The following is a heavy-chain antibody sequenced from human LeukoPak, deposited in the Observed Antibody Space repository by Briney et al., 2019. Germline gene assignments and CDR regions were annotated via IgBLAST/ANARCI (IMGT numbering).Heavy chain of an antibody. J-gene: IGHJ4*01. CDR3: AKGLKAHRGFFDL. CDR1: GFTFSSYA. Sequence: GGSLRLSCAVSGFTFSSYAMSWVRQAPGKGLEWVSGISGSGGSTYYADSVKGRFTISRDNSKNTLYLQMNSLRADDTAVYYCAKGLKAHRGFFDLWGQGNLVTVSS. D-gene: IGHD1-14*01. V-gene: IGHV3-23*01. CDR2: ISGSGGST.